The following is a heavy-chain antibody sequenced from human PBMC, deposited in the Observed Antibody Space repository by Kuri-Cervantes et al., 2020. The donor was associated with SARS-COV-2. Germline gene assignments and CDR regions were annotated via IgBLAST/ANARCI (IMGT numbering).Heavy chain of an antibody. D-gene: IGHD1-26*01. CDR1: GFAFGDYY. V-gene: IGHV3-11*01. Sequence: GESLKISCAASGFAFGDYYMSWIRQAPGKGLEWVSYVSHSGTIIYQADSVKGRFTISRDNAKNTLYLQMNSLRAEDSALYYCAKVGLPFDYWGQGTLVTVSS. CDR3: AKVGLPFDY. CDR2: VSHSGTII. J-gene: IGHJ4*02.